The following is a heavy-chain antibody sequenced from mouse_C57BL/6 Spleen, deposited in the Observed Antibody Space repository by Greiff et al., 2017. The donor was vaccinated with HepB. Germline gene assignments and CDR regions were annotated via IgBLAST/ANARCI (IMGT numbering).Heavy chain of an antibody. V-gene: IGHV1-82*01. D-gene: IGHD3-2*02. CDR1: GYAFSSSW. Sequence: QVQLQQSGPELVKPGASVKISCKASGYAFSSSWMNWVKQGPGKGLEWIGRIYPGDGDTNYNGKFKGKATLTADKSSSTAYMQLSSLTSEDSAVYFCARGAAQVPYAMDYWGQGTSVTVSS. CDR3: ARGAAQVPYAMDY. J-gene: IGHJ4*01. CDR2: IYPGDGDT.